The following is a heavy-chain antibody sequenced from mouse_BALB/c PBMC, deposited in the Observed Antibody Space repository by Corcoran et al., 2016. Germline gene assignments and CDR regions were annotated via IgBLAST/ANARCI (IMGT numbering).Heavy chain of an antibody. D-gene: IGHD2-1*01. V-gene: IGHV1-63*01. CDR1: GYAFTNYW. CDR3: ARRDGNSYWYFDV. J-gene: IGHJ1*01. CDR2: IYPGSGNT. Sequence: QVQLQQSGAELVRPGTSVKISCKASGYAFTNYWLGWVKQRPGHGLEWIGDIYPGSGNTYYNEKFKGKATLTADKSSSTAYMQLSSLTSEDSAVYFCARRDGNSYWYFDVWGAGTTVTVSS.